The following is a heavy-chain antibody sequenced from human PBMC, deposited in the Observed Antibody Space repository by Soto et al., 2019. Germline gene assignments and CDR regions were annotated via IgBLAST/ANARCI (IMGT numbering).Heavy chain of an antibody. V-gene: IGHV1-18*01. CDR1: GYTFTSYG. Sequence: QVQLVQSGAEVKKPGASVKVSCKASGYTFTSYGISWVRQAPGQGLEWMGWISAYNGNTNYAQKLPGTVTMATDTSTSTAYMELRSLRSDDTAVYYCAREGRLRDYYYYGMDVWGQGTTVTVSS. CDR2: ISAYNGNT. D-gene: IGHD2-21*02. J-gene: IGHJ6*02. CDR3: AREGRLRDYYYYGMDV.